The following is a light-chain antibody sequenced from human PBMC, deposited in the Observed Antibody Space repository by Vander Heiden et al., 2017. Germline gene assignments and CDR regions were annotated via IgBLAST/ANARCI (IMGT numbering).Light chain of an antibody. CDR1: QSISSW. CDR2: KAS. Sequence: DIQMTQSPSTLSASVGDRVTITCRASQSISSWLAWYQQKPGKAPKLLIYKASSLESGVPSRFSGSGSGTELTLTISSLQPHDFATYYCQQDNSYPYTFGQGTKLEIK. CDR3: QQDNSYPYT. J-gene: IGKJ2*01. V-gene: IGKV1-5*03.